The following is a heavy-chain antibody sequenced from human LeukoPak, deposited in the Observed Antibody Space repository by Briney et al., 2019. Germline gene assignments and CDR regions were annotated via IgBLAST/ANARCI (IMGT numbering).Heavy chain of an antibody. Sequence: SETLSLTCTVSGGSISSYYWSWIRQPPGKGLEWIGYIYYSGSTNYNPSLKSRVTISVDTSKNQFSLKLSSVTAADTAVYYCARVSGWYAGLYFQHWGQGTLVTVSS. D-gene: IGHD6-19*01. CDR3: ARVSGWYAGLYFQH. CDR1: GGSISSYY. V-gene: IGHV4-59*01. J-gene: IGHJ1*01. CDR2: IYYSGST.